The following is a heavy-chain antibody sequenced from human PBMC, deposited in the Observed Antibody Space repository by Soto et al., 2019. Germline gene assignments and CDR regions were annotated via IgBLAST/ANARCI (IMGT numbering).Heavy chain of an antibody. Sequence: QITLKESGPTLVKPTQTLTLTCTVSGFSLSTRGMGVGWIRQPPGKALEWLALIYWDDDKRYSPSLKSRLTLPKDTPKNQVVLTKTHVDPADTGTYYCARDSSGYYGMDVWGQGTTVTVSS. J-gene: IGHJ6*02. CDR3: ARDSSGYYGMDV. V-gene: IGHV2-5*02. CDR1: GFSLSTRGMG. CDR2: IYWDDDK. D-gene: IGHD6-6*01.